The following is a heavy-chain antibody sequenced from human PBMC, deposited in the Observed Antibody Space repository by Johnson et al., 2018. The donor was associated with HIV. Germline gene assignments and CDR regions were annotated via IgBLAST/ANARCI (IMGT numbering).Heavy chain of an antibody. V-gene: IGHV3-30*02. CDR2: IRYDGSNK. CDR1: GFTFSSYG. CDR3: AKDLRIKIFGVVPPHDAFDI. D-gene: IGHD3-3*01. J-gene: IGHJ3*02. Sequence: QVQLVESGGGVVQPGGSLRLSCAASGFTFSSYGMHWVRQAPGKGLEWVAFIRYDGSNKYYADSVKGRFTISRDNSKNTLYLQMNSLRGEDTAVYYCAKDLRIKIFGVVPPHDAFDIWGQGTMVTVSS.